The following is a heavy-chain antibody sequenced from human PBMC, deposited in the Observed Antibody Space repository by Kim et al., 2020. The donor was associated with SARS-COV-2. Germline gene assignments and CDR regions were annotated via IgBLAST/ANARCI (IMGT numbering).Heavy chain of an antibody. V-gene: IGHV3-74*01. Sequence: GGSLRLSCAASGFTFSNYWMHWVRQAPGKGLVWVSRIIADGSSTNYADSVKGRFTISRDNPKNTLYLQMNSLRAEDTAVYYCARGLGATGYWGQGTLVTV. CDR3: ARGLGATGY. J-gene: IGHJ4*02. CDR1: GFTFSNYW. D-gene: IGHD1-26*01. CDR2: IIADGSST.